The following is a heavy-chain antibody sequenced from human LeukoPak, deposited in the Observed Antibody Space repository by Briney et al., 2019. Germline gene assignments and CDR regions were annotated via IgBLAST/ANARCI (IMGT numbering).Heavy chain of an antibody. D-gene: IGHD2-21*01. V-gene: IGHV4-59*08. J-gene: IGHJ4*02. CDR1: GGSISSYY. CDR2: IYYSGRT. Sequence: PSETLSLTCTVSGGSISSYYWSWIRQPPGKGLEWIGYIYYSGRTNYTPSLKSRVTISVDTSKNQFSLKLSSVTAADTAVYYCARHVGCGTDYWGQGTLVTVSS. CDR3: ARHVGCGTDY.